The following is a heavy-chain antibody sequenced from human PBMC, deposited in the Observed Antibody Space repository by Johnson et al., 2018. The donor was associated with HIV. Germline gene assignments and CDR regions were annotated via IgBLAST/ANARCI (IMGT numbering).Heavy chain of an antibody. CDR2: IGPAADT. J-gene: IGHJ3*02. CDR3: ARIRPANWGVNDAFDI. Sequence: ESVSPIGPAADTYYPGSVKGRFTVSRDNAKNSLYLQMNSLRAEDTAVYYCARIRPANWGVNDAFDIWGQGTMVTVSS. V-gene: IGHV3-13*01. D-gene: IGHD7-27*01.